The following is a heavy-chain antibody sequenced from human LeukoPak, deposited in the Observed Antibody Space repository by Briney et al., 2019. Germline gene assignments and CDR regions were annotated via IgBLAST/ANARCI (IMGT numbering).Heavy chain of an antibody. D-gene: IGHD2-21*01. Sequence: GGSLRLSCAASGFTFNTYGMHWVRQAPGKGLEWVTFIRYDGSNKYYTDSVKGRFTVSRDNSKNTLYLQMNRLRVEDTAVYYCAKVSYRKGDHYYYYMDVWGKGTTVTISS. CDR1: GFTFNTYG. J-gene: IGHJ6*03. CDR3: AKVSYRKGDHYYYYMDV. CDR2: IRYDGSNK. V-gene: IGHV3-30*02.